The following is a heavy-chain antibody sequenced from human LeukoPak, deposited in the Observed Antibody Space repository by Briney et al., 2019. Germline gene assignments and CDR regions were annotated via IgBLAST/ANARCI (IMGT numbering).Heavy chain of an antibody. J-gene: IGHJ4*02. CDR3: ARDGAVAATFDY. Sequence: GGSLRLSCAASGFTFSSYAMHWVRQAPAKGLEWVAVISYDGSNKYYADSVKGRFTISRDNSKNTLYLQMNSLRAEDTAVYYCARDGAVAATFDYWGQGTLVTVSS. V-gene: IGHV3-30*04. CDR1: GFTFSSYA. CDR2: ISYDGSNK. D-gene: IGHD6-19*01.